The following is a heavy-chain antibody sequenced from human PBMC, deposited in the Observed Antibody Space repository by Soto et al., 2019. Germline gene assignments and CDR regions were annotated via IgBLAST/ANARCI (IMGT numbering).Heavy chain of an antibody. Sequence: PGGSLILSCAASGFTFSSYSMNWVRQAPGKGLEWVSSISSSSSYIYYADSVKGRFTISRDNAKNSLYLQMNSLRAEDTAVYYCARGVRFLEWLLLGVDYWGQGTLVTVSS. CDR3: ARGVRFLEWLLLGVDY. CDR2: ISSSSSYI. J-gene: IGHJ4*02. V-gene: IGHV3-21*01. D-gene: IGHD3-3*01. CDR1: GFTFSSYS.